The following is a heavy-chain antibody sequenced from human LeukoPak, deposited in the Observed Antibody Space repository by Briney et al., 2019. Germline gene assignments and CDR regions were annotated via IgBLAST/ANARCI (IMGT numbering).Heavy chain of an antibody. Sequence: GGTLSLSCSASGFTFSSFSRNWLRQAPGQGREGVSSISSSSTYFSYTDSVRGRFTTARDNAKNSLYLQMNSLRAEDTAVYYCARDSVILRGYFDYWGQGNLVTVSS. V-gene: IGHV3-21*01. CDR3: ARDSVILRGYFDY. CDR1: GFTFSSFS. J-gene: IGHJ4*02. D-gene: IGHD3-3*01. CDR2: ISSSSTYF.